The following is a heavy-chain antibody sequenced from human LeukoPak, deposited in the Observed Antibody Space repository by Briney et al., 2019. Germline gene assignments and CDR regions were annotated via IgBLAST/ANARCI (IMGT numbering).Heavy chain of an antibody. CDR2: ILYDGSNK. Sequence: GRSLRLSCAASGFTLSSYAMHWVRQAPGKGGGGGGVILYDGSNKYYADSVKGRFTISRDNSKNTLYLQMNSLRAEDTAVYYCARDLRRGYCSSTSCYLGDAFDIWGQGTMVTVSS. V-gene: IGHV3-30*04. CDR1: GFTLSSYA. D-gene: IGHD2-2*01. J-gene: IGHJ3*02. CDR3: ARDLRRGYCSSTSCYLGDAFDI.